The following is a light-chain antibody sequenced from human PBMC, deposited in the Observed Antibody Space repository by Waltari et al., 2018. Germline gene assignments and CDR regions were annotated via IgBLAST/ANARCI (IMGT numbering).Light chain of an antibody. CDR3: QQYYSSPPT. Sequence: DIVMTQSPDSLAVSLGEGATVNCEPSQSVLYSSNHENYLAWYQQKPGQPPKLLISWASIRDSGVPDRFSGSGSGTSFTLTINSLQAEDVATYYCQQYYSSPPTFGQGTKLEIK. CDR1: QSVLYSSNHENY. J-gene: IGKJ2*01. V-gene: IGKV4-1*01. CDR2: WAS.